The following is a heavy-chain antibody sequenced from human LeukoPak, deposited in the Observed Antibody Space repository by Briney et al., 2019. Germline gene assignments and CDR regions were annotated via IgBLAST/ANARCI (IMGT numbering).Heavy chain of an antibody. CDR1: GGSISGGTYY. D-gene: IGHD3-3*01. J-gene: IGHJ5*02. Sequence: PSETLSLTCTVSGGSISGGTYYWGWVRQPPGRGLEWIGSIYYSGRTYYNPSLKSRVTISIDTSNNQFSLKLSSVTAADTTIYYCARHDFWSGNPSTNWFDPWGQGTLVTVSS. V-gene: IGHV4-39*01. CDR2: IYYSGRT. CDR3: ARHDFWSGNPSTNWFDP.